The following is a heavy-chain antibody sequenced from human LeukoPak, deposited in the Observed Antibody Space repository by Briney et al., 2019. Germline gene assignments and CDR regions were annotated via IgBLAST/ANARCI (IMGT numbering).Heavy chain of an antibody. D-gene: IGHD6-19*01. CDR2: ISSSSSYI. J-gene: IGHJ4*02. CDR1: GFTFSSYS. Sequence: TGGSLRLSCAASGFTFSSYSVNWVRQAPGKGLEWVSSISSSSSYIYYADSVKGRFTISRDNAKNSLYLQMNSLRAEDTAVYYCARDRSDRLAVAGTSAFDYWGQGTLVTVSS. V-gene: IGHV3-21*01. CDR3: ARDRSDRLAVAGTSAFDY.